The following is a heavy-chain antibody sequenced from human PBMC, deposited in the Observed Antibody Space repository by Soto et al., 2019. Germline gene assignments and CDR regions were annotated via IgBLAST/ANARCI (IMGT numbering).Heavy chain of an antibody. CDR3: ARDTYRKYYPSYVDY. D-gene: IGHD3-16*01. V-gene: IGHV1-18*01. CDR1: GYSFTNYG. CDR2: VSPRDGYT. J-gene: IGHJ4*02. Sequence: GASVKVSCKTSGYSFTNYGVTWVRQAPVQGLEWMGGVSPRDGYTNFAQHFQHRVTLSTDTSTNTAYLEVRSPKSEHTAVYYCARDTYRKYYPSYVDYWGQGTLVTVSS.